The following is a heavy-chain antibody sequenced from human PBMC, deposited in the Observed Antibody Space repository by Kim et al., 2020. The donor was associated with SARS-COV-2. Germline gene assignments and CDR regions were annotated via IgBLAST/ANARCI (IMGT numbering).Heavy chain of an antibody. CDR3: ARNLEMATPDY. CDR2: INHSGST. CDR1: GGSFSGYY. V-gene: IGHV4-34*01. Sequence: SETLSLTCAVYGGSFSGYYWSWIRQPPGKGLEWIGEINHSGSTNYNPSLKSRVTISVDTSKNQFSLKLSSVTAADTAVYYCARNLEMATPDYWGQGTLVT. J-gene: IGHJ4*02. D-gene: IGHD5-12*01.